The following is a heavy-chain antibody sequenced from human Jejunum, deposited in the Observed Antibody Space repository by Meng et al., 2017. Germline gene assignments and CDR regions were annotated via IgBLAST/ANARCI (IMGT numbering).Heavy chain of an antibody. V-gene: IGHV4-61*03. D-gene: IGHD1-26*01. Sequence: VHRMESCPGLVRPSATLSLTCTFSGDSVSSDNYYWSWIRQPPGKGLEWIGYVYYSGHTDCNPSLKSRLSISIDTSKNHFSLKLSSVTAADTAVYYCARTPLYSGSYYFDPWGQGALVTVSS. CDR2: VYYSGHT. CDR3: ARTPLYSGSYYFDP. CDR1: GDSVSSDNYY. J-gene: IGHJ4*02.